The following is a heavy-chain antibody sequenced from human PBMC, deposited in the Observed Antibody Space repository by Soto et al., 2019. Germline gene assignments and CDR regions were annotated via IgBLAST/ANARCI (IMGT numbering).Heavy chain of an antibody. D-gene: IGHD6-25*01. V-gene: IGHV3-7*01. Sequence: EVQLVESGGDLVQPGGSLRLSCVASGFPFNTYWMSWVRQAPGKGLEWVANIKEDGSDKYYVDSVKGRFTSSRDNAKNLLYLQMNSLGAGDTAMYYCARFTRGSSGDYWGQGTLVTVSS. CDR3: ARFTRGSSGDY. J-gene: IGHJ4*02. CDR1: GFPFNTYW. CDR2: IKEDGSDK.